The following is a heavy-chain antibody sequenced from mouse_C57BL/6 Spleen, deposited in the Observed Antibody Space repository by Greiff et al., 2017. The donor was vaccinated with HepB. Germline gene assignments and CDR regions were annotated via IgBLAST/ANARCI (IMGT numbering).Heavy chain of an antibody. D-gene: IGHD1-1*01. CDR3: ARSTTVVAGDY. J-gene: IGHJ2*01. V-gene: IGHV1-80*01. CDR1: GYAFSSYW. CDR2: IYPGDGDT. Sequence: QVQLKESGAELVKPGASVKISCKASGYAFSSYWMNWVKQRPGKGLEWIGQIYPGDGDTNYNGKLKGKATLTADKSSSTAYMQLSSLTSEDSAVYFCARSTTVVAGDYWGQGTTLTVSS.